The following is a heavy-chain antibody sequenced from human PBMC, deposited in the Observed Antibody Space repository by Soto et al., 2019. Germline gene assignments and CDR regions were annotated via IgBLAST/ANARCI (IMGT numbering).Heavy chain of an antibody. V-gene: IGHV4-31*03. CDR3: ARHTDYDFWSGYPINWFDP. CDR1: GGSISSGGYY. J-gene: IGHJ5*02. Sequence: SETLSLTCTVSGGSISSGGYYWSWIRQHPGKGLEWIGYIYYSGSTYYNPSLKSRVTISVDTSKNQFYLKLSSVTAADTAVYYCARHTDYDFWSGYPINWFDPWGQGTLVTVS. CDR2: IYYSGST. D-gene: IGHD3-3*01.